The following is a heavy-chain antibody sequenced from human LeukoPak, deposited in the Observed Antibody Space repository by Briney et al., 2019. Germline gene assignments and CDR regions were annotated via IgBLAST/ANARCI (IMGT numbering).Heavy chain of an antibody. CDR1: GGSISSYY. J-gene: IGHJ4*02. D-gene: IGHD3-10*01. V-gene: IGHV4-39*01. Sequence: SETLSLTCTVSGGSISSYYWGWIRQPPGKGLEWIGSIYYSGSTYYNPSLKSRVTISVDTSKNQFSLKLSSVTAADTAVYYCARPLWFGELFSFDYWGQGTLVTVSS. CDR3: ARPLWFGELFSFDY. CDR2: IYYSGST.